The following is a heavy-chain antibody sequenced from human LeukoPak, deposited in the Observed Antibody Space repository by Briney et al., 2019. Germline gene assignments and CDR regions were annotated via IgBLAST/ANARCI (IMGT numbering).Heavy chain of an antibody. CDR3: ARADCSSSTCYLRRSWFDP. J-gene: IGHJ5*02. CDR1: GFSFNYYD. Sequence: GGSLRLSCAGSGFSFNYYDMNWGRQAPGKGLEWVSSISPKSDFIYYSDSVRGRFTISRDNAENSLYLQMNSLRAEDTAVYYCARADCSSSTCYLRRSWFDPWGQGTLVTVSS. CDR2: ISPKSDFI. D-gene: IGHD2-2*01. V-gene: IGHV3-21*01.